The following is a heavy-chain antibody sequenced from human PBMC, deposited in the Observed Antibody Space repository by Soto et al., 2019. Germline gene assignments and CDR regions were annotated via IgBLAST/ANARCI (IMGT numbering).Heavy chain of an antibody. Sequence: GGSLRLSCAASGFTVSSNYMSWVRQAPGKGLEWVSVIYSGGSTYYADSVKGRFTISRDNSKNTLYLQMNSLRAEDTAVYYCARDRVMLSLNYGMDVWGQGTTVTVSS. CDR2: IYSGGST. D-gene: IGHD3-16*01. CDR1: GFTVSSNY. CDR3: ARDRVMLSLNYGMDV. J-gene: IGHJ6*02. V-gene: IGHV3-53*01.